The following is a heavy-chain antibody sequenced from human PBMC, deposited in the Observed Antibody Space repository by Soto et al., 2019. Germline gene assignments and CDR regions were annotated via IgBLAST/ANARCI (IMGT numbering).Heavy chain of an antibody. J-gene: IGHJ5*01. CDR1: GDSVGTNGAT. D-gene: IGHD2-8*01. CDR2: TYYRSKWFN. CDR3: ARLIGNSWLDS. Sequence: SQXRSLTGVISGDSVGTNGATRDWIRHSLSRGLEWLGRTYYRSKWFNDYAVSVKGRISINPDTSNNQFSLQLNSVTPDDTAVYYCARLIGNSWLDSWGQGTLVTVSS. V-gene: IGHV6-1*01.